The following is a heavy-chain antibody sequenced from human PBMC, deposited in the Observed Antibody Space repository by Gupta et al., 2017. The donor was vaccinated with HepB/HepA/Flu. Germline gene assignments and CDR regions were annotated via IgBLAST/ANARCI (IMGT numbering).Heavy chain of an antibody. J-gene: IGHJ4*02. V-gene: IGHV1-69*04. CDR3: ARVSTPEYYDSSGYYYDY. D-gene: IGHD3-22*01. CDR2: IIPILGIQ. Sequence: VQLVQSGAEVKKPGSSVKISCKASGGTFSSYAISWVRQAPGQGLEWMGRIIPILGIQNDAQKCQGRVTITEDKSTGTDYVERSSLRSEDTAVYYCARVSTPEYYDSSGYYYDYWGQGTRVTVSS. CDR1: GGTFSSYA.